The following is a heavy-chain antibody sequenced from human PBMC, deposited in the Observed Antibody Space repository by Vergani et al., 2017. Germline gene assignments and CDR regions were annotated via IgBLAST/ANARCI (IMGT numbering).Heavy chain of an antibody. V-gene: IGHV3-30*18. CDR3: AKEGRSYGRGYRHSTHFDY. Sequence: QVQLVESGGGVVQPGRSLRLSCAASGFTFSSYGLHWVRPAPGKGLEWVAVISYDGSNKYYADSVKGRFTICRDNSKNTLYLQMNSLRAEDTAVYYCAKEGRSYGRGYRHSTHFDYWGQGTLVTVSS. D-gene: IGHD5-12*01. CDR1: GFTFSSYG. J-gene: IGHJ4*02. CDR2: ISYDGSNK.